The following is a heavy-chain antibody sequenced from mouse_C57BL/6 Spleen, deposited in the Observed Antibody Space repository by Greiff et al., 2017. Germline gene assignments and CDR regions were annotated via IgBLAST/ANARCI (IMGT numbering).Heavy chain of an antibody. D-gene: IGHD2-1*01. CDR3: AKKGDYGNYYAMDY. J-gene: IGHJ4*01. V-gene: IGHV2-4*01. Sequence: VQGVESGPGLVQPSQSLSITCTVSGFSLTSYGVHWVRQPPGKGLEWLGVIWSGGSTDYNAAFISRLSISKDNSKSQVFFKMNSLQADDTAIYYGAKKGDYGNYYAMDYWGQGTSVTVSS. CDR2: IWSGGST. CDR1: GFSLTSYG.